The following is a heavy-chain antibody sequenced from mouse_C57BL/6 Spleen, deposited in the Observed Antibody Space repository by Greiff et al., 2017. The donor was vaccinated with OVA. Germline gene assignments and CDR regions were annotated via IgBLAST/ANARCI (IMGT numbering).Heavy chain of an antibody. Sequence: QVQLQQSGAELVKPGASVKLSCKASGYTFTSYWMQWVKQRPGQGLEWIGEIDPSDSYTNYNQKFKGKATLTVDTSSSTAYMQLSSLTSEDSAVYYCARHYGSNGDDYWGQGTTLTVSS. D-gene: IGHD1-1*01. CDR1: GYTFTSYW. V-gene: IGHV1-50*01. CDR2: IDPSDSYT. CDR3: ARHYGSNGDDY. J-gene: IGHJ2*01.